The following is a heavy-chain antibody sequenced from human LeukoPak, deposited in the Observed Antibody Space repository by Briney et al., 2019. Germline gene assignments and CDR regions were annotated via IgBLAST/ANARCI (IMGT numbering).Heavy chain of an antibody. Sequence: VGSLRLSCAASGFTFSSYAMHWVRQAPGKGLEWVAVISYDGSNKYYADSVKGRFTISRDNSKNTLYLQMNSLRAEDTAVYYCASVEVSGYFDYWGQGTLVTVSS. D-gene: IGHD3-10*01. CDR3: ASVEVSGYFDY. CDR1: GFTFSSYA. J-gene: IGHJ4*02. CDR2: ISYDGSNK. V-gene: IGHV3-30*04.